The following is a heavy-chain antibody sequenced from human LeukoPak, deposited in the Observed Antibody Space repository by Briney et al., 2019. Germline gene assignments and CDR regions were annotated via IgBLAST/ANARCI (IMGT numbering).Heavy chain of an antibody. D-gene: IGHD1-26*01. CDR2: IYTSGST. CDR1: GGSISSGSYY. Sequence: SETLSLTCTVSGGSISSGSYYWSWIRQPAGKGLEWIGRIYTSGSTNYNPSLKSRVTISLDTSKNQFSLKLSSVTAADTAVYYCAREWELFDYWGQGTLVTVSP. J-gene: IGHJ4*02. CDR3: AREWELFDY. V-gene: IGHV4-61*02.